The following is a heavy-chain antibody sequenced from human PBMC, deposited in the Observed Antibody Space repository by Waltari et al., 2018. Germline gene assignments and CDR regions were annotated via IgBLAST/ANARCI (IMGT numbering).Heavy chain of an antibody. CDR1: GFTFSSYW. CDR2: IRQDGRGK. Sequence: EVQLVESGGGLVQPGGSLRLSCAASGFTFSSYWMSWVRQAPGKGLEGVANIRQDGRGKYYVDSVKGRFTISRDNAKNSLYLQMNSLRAEDTAVYYCARQWELLPFDYWGQGTLVTVSS. D-gene: IGHD1-26*01. V-gene: IGHV3-7*01. CDR3: ARQWELLPFDY. J-gene: IGHJ4*02.